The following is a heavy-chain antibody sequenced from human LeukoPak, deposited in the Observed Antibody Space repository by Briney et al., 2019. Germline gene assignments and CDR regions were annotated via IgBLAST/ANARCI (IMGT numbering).Heavy chain of an antibody. CDR3: AKFTVTYPFDY. J-gene: IGHJ4*02. V-gene: IGHV3-30-3*01. Sequence: EGSLRLSCAASGFTFSSYAMHWVRQAPGKGLEWVAVISYDGSNKYYADSVKGRFTISRDNSKNTLYLQMNSLRAEDTAVYYCAKFTVTYPFDYWGQGTLVTVSS. CDR2: ISYDGSNK. D-gene: IGHD4-17*01. CDR1: GFTFSSYA.